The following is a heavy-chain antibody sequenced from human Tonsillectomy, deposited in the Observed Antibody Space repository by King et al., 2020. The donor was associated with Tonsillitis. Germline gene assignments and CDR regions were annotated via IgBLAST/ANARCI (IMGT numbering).Heavy chain of an antibody. D-gene: IGHD1-26*01. V-gene: IGHV1-2*02. Sequence: QLVQSGAEVKKPGASVKVSCKASGYTFPGYFMHWVRRAPGQGLEWMGWINPNSGGTNYAQKFQGRVTMTRDTSIRTAYMELSRLRSDDTAVYYCARGQWELYPYFDYWGQGTLVTVSS. J-gene: IGHJ4*02. CDR2: INPNSGGT. CDR3: ARGQWELYPYFDY. CDR1: GYTFPGYF.